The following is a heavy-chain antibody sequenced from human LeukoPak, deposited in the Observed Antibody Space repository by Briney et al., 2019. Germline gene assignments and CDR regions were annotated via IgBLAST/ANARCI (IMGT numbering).Heavy chain of an antibody. CDR1: GGSFSGYY. D-gene: IGHD6-19*01. CDR2: INHSGST. J-gene: IGHJ4*02. V-gene: IGHV4-34*01. Sequence: KTSETLSLTCAVYGGSFSGYYWSWIRQPPGKGLEWIGEINHSGSTNYNPSLKSRVTISVDTSKNQFSLKLSSVTAADTAVYYCARRSYSSGWYKNWGQGTLVTVSS. CDR3: ARRSYSSGWYKN.